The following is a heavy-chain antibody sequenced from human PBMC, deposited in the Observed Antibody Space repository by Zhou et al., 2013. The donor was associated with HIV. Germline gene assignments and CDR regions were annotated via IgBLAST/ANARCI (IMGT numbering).Heavy chain of an antibody. CDR3: ARGGSGYGY. D-gene: IGHD3-22*01. CDR2: ISADSTST. Sequence: QVHLVQSGDEVKKPGASVKVSCKAAGYTFTLYDVSWVRQAPGQGLEWMAWISADSTSTNFTLKFQDRLSLFTDTATTTAYMALRGLTSDDTAVYFCARGGSGYGYWGQGTLVTVSS. CDR1: GYTFTLYD. J-gene: IGHJ4*02. V-gene: IGHV1-18*04.